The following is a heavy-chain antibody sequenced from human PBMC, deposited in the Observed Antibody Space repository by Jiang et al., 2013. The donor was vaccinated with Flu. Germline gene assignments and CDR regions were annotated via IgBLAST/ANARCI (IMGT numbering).Heavy chain of an antibody. V-gene: IGHV3-30*04. D-gene: IGHD3-10*01. Sequence: VQLVESGGGVVQPGRSLRLSCAASGFTFSSYAMHWVRQAPGKGLEWVAVISYDGSNKYYADSVKGRFTISRDNSKNTLYLQMNSLRAEDTAVYYCARAGVFDYWGQGTLVTVSS. J-gene: IGHJ4*02. CDR2: ISYDGSNK. CDR3: ARAGVFDY. CDR1: GFTFSSYA.